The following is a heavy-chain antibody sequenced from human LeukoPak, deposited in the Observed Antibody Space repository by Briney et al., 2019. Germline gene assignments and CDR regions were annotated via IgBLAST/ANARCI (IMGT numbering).Heavy chain of an antibody. Sequence: PSETLSLTCSVSGGPIGAYYWSWIRQPAGKGLEWIGRMFSSGISTYNPSLRSRVTMSVDTSNNQISLNLRSVTAADTAVYYCARDSYYDFWSGYVNWFDPWGQGTLVIVSP. V-gene: IGHV4-4*07. J-gene: IGHJ5*02. CDR2: MFSSGIS. CDR3: ARDSYYDFWSGYVNWFDP. D-gene: IGHD3-3*01. CDR1: GGPIGAYY.